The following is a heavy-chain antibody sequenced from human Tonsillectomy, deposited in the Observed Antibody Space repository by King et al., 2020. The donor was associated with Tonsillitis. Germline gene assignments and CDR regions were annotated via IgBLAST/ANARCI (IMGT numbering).Heavy chain of an antibody. CDR3: ARRGNYAEFDY. D-gene: IGHD1-7*01. CDR2: IRTKANTYAT. J-gene: IGHJ4*02. CDR1: GFTFSGSA. Sequence: VQLVESGGGLVQPGGSLKLSCAASGFTFSGSAMHWVRQTSGKGLEWVGRIRTKANTYATAYAASVKGRFTISRDDSNNTAYLQMNSLKTEDTALYYCARRGNYAEFDYWGQGTLVTVSS. V-gene: IGHV3-73*01.